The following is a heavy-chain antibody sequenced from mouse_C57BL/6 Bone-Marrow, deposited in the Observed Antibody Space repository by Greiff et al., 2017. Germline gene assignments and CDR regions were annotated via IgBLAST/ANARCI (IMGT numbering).Heavy chain of an antibody. CDR3: ARGTTVVAPYYYAMDY. CDR1: GYTFTSYW. V-gene: IGHV1-72*01. Sequence: QVQLQQPGAELVKPGASVKLSCKASGYTFTSYWMHWVKQRPGRGLEWIGRIDPNSGGTKYNEKFKSKATLTVDKPSSTAYMQLSSLTSEDSAVYYCARGTTVVAPYYYAMDYWGQRTSVTVSS. J-gene: IGHJ4*01. D-gene: IGHD1-1*01. CDR2: IDPNSGGT.